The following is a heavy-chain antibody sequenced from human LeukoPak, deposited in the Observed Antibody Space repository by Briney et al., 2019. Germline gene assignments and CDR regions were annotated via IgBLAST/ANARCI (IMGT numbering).Heavy chain of an antibody. CDR3: ARGWYNSGYYCDY. CDR2: ISSSGSTI. D-gene: IGHD6-19*01. V-gene: IGHV3-48*03. CDR1: AFSFNSFE. J-gene: IGHJ4*02. Sequence: GGSLRLSCAASAFSFNSFEMRWVRQAPGKGLEWGSYISSSGSTIYYADSVKARFTISRDNAKNSMYLQMNSLRAEDTAVYYCARGWYNSGYYCDYWGQGTLVTVSS.